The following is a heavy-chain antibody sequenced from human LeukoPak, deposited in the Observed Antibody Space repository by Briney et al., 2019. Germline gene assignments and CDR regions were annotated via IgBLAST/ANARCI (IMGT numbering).Heavy chain of an antibody. V-gene: IGHV1-2*02. Sequence: GASVKVSCKASGYTFTGYYIHWVRQAPGQGLEWMGWINPNSGGTNYAQKFQGRVTMTRDTSISTTYMELSRLKSDDTAVYYCARDYGCSGGSCPPGSYWGQGTLVTVSS. CDR1: GYTFTGYY. D-gene: IGHD2-15*01. CDR2: INPNSGGT. CDR3: ARDYGCSGGSCPPGSY. J-gene: IGHJ4*02.